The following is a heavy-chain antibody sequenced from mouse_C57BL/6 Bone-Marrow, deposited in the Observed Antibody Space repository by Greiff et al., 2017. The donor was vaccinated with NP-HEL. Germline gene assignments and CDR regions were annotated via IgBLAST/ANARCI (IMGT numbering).Heavy chain of an antibody. V-gene: IGHV14-4*01. CDR2: IDPENGDT. Sequence: DVQLQESGAELVRPGASVKLSCTASGFNIKDDYMHWVKQRPEQGLEWIGWIDPENGDTEYASKFQGKATITADTSSNTAYLQLSSLTSEDTAVYYCTTSEFAYWGQGTLVTVSA. CDR1: GFNIKDDY. J-gene: IGHJ3*01. CDR3: TTSEFAY.